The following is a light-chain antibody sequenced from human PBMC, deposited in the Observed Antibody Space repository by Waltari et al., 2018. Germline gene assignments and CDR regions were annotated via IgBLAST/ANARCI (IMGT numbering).Light chain of an antibody. V-gene: IGLV1-44*01. CDR2: SDD. J-gene: IGLJ3*02. Sequence: QSVLTQPPSVSGAPGQGVAISCSGSSSNIGGNYVNWFQQLPGTAPKLLIHSDDQRPSGVPDRFSGSKSGTSASLAISGLQSEEEADYYCATWDDNLSGSWVFGGGTKLTVL. CDR1: SSNIGGNY. CDR3: ATWDDNLSGSWV.